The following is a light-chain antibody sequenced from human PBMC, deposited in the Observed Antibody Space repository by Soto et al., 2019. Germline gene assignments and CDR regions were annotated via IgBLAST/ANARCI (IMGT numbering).Light chain of an antibody. V-gene: IGKV3-20*01. Sequence: EIVLTQSPGTLSLSPGERATLSCRASQSVSSSHLAWYQQKPGRAPRLLIYSASSRATGIPDRFSGSGSGTDFTLTISRLEPEDFAVYYCQQYGSSRTFGQGTKVDIK. CDR2: SAS. J-gene: IGKJ1*01. CDR1: QSVSSSH. CDR3: QQYGSSRT.